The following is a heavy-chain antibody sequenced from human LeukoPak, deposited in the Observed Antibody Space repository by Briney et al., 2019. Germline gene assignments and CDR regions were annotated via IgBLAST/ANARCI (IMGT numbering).Heavy chain of an antibody. CDR3: ARETIPVHSSSWKEDAFDI. CDR1: GGTFSSYA. CDR2: IIPIFGTA. V-gene: IGHV1-69*13. Sequence: ASVKVSCKASGGTFSSYAISWVRQAPGQGLEWMGGIIPIFGTANYAQKFQGRVTITADESTSTAYMELSSLRSEDTAVYYCARETIPVHSSSWKEDAFDIWGQGAMVTVSS. D-gene: IGHD6-13*01. J-gene: IGHJ3*02.